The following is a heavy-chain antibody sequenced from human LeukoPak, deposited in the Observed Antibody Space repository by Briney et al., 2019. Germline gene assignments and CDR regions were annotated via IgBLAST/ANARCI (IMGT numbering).Heavy chain of an antibody. CDR3: ARAQGLYNWFDP. CDR2: ISAYNGNT. Sequence: ASVKVSCKASGYTFTSYGISWVRQAPGQGLEWMGWISAYNGNTKYAQKLQGRVTMTTDTSTSTAYMELRSLRSDDTAEYYCARAQGLYNWFDPWGQGIVVTVSS. J-gene: IGHJ5*02. CDR1: GYTFTSYG. V-gene: IGHV1-18*01.